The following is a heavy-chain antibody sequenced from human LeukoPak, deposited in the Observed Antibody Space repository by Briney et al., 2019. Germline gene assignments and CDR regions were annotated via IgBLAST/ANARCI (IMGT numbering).Heavy chain of an antibody. CDR3: ARDVPLEWSTFDY. CDR2: INPNSGGT. Sequence: ASVKVSCKASGYTFTSYGISWVRQAPGQGLEWMGWINPNSGGTNYAQKFQGRVTMTRDTSISTAYMELSRLRSDDTAVYYCARDVPLEWSTFDYWGQGTLVTVSS. D-gene: IGHD3-3*01. CDR1: GYTFTSYG. J-gene: IGHJ4*02. V-gene: IGHV1-2*02.